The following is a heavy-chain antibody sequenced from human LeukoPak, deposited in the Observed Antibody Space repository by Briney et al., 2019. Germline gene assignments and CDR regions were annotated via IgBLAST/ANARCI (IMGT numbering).Heavy chain of an antibody. CDR1: GYTLTELS. CDR3: ATGLYDSSGYDAFDI. J-gene: IGHJ3*02. D-gene: IGHD3-22*01. Sequence: GASVKVSCKVSGYTLTELSMHWVRQAPGKGLEWMGGFDPEDGETIYAQKFQGRVTMTEDTSTDTAYMELSSLRSEDTAVYYCATGLYDSSGYDAFDIWGQGTMVTVSS. CDR2: FDPEDGET. V-gene: IGHV1-24*01.